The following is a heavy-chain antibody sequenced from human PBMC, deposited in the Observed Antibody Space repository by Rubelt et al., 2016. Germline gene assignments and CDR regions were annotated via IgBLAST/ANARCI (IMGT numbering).Heavy chain of an antibody. D-gene: IGHD6-13*01. V-gene: IGHV3-23*01. Sequence: GGGVVQPGRSLRLSCAASGFTFSSHDMHWVRQAPGKGLEWVSAISGSGDSTYYADSVKGRFTISRDNSKNTLYLQMNSLRAEDTAVYYCAKEGYSSSSGGRGYFDYWGQGTLVTVSS. J-gene: IGHJ4*02. CDR2: ISGSGDST. CDR1: GFTFSSHD. CDR3: AKEGYSSSSGGRGYFDY.